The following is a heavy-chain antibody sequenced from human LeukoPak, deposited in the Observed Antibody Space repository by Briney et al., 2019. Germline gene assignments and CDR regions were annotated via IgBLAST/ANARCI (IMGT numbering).Heavy chain of an antibody. CDR2: VRSDGNDK. J-gene: IGHJ4*02. V-gene: IGHV3-30*02. D-gene: IGHD2-21*02. CDR3: ATAGLDY. Sequence: GGSLRLSCAASEFTFSNYCMHWVRQAPGKGLEWVTFVRSDGNDKYYADSVKGRFTISRDNSKNTLYLQMTSLRVEDTAIYYCATAGLDYWGQGSLVTVSS. CDR1: EFTFSNYC.